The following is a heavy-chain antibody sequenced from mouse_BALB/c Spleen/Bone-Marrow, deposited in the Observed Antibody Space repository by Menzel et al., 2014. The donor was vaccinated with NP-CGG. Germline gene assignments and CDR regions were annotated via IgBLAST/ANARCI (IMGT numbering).Heavy chain of an antibody. J-gene: IGHJ2*01. CDR1: GYTFTSSW. CDR2: IHPNSGNT. Sequence: QVQLQQSGSVLVRPGASVKLSCKASGYTFTSSWMHWAKQRPGQGLEWIGEIHPNSGNTNYNEKFKGKATLTVDTSSSTAYVDLISLTSEDSEVYYCARRHSYAYYCDYWGQGTTLTVSS. V-gene: IGHV1S130*01. CDR3: ARRHSYAYYCDY. D-gene: IGHD2-12*01.